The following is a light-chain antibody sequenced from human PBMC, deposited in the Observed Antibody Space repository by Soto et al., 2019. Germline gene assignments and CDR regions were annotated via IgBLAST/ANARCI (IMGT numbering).Light chain of an antibody. Sequence: EIVLTQSPDTLSLSPGERATLSCRASQSVSSDYLVWYQQKPGQAPRLLIYGASRRATGIPDRFSGGGSGTDFILTISRLETEDFAVYYCQHYDNTPPAVTFGPGTKVDIK. J-gene: IGKJ3*01. CDR2: GAS. CDR3: QHYDNTPPAVT. CDR1: QSVSSDY. V-gene: IGKV3-20*01.